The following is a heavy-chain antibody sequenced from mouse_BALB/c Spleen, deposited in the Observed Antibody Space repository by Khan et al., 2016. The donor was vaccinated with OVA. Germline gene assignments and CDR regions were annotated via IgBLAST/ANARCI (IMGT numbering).Heavy chain of an antibody. CDR3: AISYYGSFWYFDV. CDR1: GYTFKTYY. D-gene: IGHD1-1*01. CDR2: IYPGDGRT. J-gene: IGHJ1*01. Sequence: VQLQESGPELVKPGASVKMSCKASGYTFKTYYIHWVIQRPGQGLEWIGWIYPGDGRTKYNEKFKGKTTLTADNSPSTAYMLLSSLTSEDSAIYFCAISYYGSFWYFDVWGAGTTVTVS. V-gene: IGHV1S56*01.